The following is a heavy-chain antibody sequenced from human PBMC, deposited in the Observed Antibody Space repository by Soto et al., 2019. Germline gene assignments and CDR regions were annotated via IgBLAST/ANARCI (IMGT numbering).Heavy chain of an antibody. CDR1: GGSISGGRYY. D-gene: IGHD6-6*01. V-gene: IGHV4-31*03. J-gene: IGHJ4*02. Sequence: SETLSLTCTVSGGSISGGRYYWIWIRQRPGEGLEWLGYTYYSGATYYNPSLKSRVAISVDTSKNQFTLKVDSVTAADTAVYFCARQGYSSSSNIGYWGQGTLVTVSS. CDR3: ARQGYSSSSNIGY. CDR2: TYYSGAT.